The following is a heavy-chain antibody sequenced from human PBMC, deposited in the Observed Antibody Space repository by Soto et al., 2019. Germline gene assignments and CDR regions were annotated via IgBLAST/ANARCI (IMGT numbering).Heavy chain of an antibody. J-gene: IGHJ4*02. Sequence: QVQLVESGGGVVQPGRSLRLSCAASGFTFSSYAMHWVRQAPGKGLEWGAVISYDGSNKYYADSVKGRFTISRDNSKNTLYRQMNSRRAEDTAVYYCARDSYRTAMVSRNPRLRIHCLDYWGQGTLVTVSS. CDR2: ISYDGSNK. D-gene: IGHD5-18*01. CDR1: GFTFSSYA. V-gene: IGHV3-30-3*01. CDR3: ARDSYRTAMVSRNPRLRIHCLDY.